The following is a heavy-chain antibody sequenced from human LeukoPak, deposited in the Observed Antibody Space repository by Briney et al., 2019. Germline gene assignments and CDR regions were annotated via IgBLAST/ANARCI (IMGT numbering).Heavy chain of an antibody. CDR2: IRSDTKTI. Sequence: PGGSLRLSCAASGFTFNNDPMNWVRQAPGKGLEWVAHIRSDTKTIVYADSVKGRFIISRDNAKNSLSLQMNSLRVEDTAVYYCARDQNWVFDYWGQGTPVTVSS. J-gene: IGHJ4*02. CDR3: ARDQNWVFDY. D-gene: IGHD7-27*01. CDR1: GFTFNNDP. V-gene: IGHV3-48*01.